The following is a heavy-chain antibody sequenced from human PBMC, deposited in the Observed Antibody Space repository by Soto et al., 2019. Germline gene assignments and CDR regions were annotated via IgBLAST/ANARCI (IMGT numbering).Heavy chain of an antibody. CDR2: VFHTGNT. J-gene: IGHJ4*02. V-gene: IGHV4-4*02. CDR1: GDSISSSVW. Sequence: PSETLSLTCAVSGDSISSSVWWTWVRQPPGRGLEWIGEVFHTGNTNYNPSLKSRATMSVDKSTNEFSLKVTSVTAADTAIYYCARKAWVRFDYWGQGALVTVS. CDR3: ARKAWVRFDY. D-gene: IGHD7-27*01.